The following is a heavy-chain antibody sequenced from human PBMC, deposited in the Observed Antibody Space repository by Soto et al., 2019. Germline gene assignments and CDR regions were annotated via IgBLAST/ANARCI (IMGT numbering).Heavy chain of an antibody. CDR3: AGGSGSYHV. Sequence: QVQVVESGGGVVHPEKSLRLSCAASGFTFSNFGMHWVRQAPGKGLEWVAVISNDGTRENYAQSVKGRFTISRDNSKNTLYLQMNSMRAEDTAVYYCAGGSGSYHVWGQGTLVTVSS. V-gene: IGHV3-30*03. CDR2: ISNDGTRE. J-gene: IGHJ4*02. CDR1: GFTFSNFG. D-gene: IGHD1-26*01.